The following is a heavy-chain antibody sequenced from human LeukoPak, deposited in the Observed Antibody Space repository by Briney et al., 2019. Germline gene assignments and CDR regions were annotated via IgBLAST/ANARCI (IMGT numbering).Heavy chain of an antibody. Sequence: PGGSLRLSCAASGFTVSSNYMSWVRQAPGKGLEWVSVIYSGGSTHYADSVKGRFTISRDNSKNTLYLQMNSLRAEDTAVYYCAKGMTTVTSSFDYWGQGTLVTVSS. CDR1: GFTVSSNY. D-gene: IGHD4-17*01. CDR3: AKGMTTVTSSFDY. J-gene: IGHJ4*02. V-gene: IGHV3-66*01. CDR2: IYSGGST.